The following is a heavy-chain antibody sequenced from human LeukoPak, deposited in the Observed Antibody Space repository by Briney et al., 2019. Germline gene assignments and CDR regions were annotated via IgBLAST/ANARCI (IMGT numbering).Heavy chain of an antibody. J-gene: IGHJ4*02. CDR3: AKDTGIAVAGTIDY. CDR2: ISWNSGSI. V-gene: IGHV3-9*01. Sequence: PGRSLRLSCAASGFTFDDYAMHGVRQAPGKGLEWVSGISWNSGSIGYADSVKGRFTISRDNAKNSLYLQMNSLRAEDTALYYCAKDTGIAVAGTIDYWGQGTLVTVSS. D-gene: IGHD6-19*01. CDR1: GFTFDDYA.